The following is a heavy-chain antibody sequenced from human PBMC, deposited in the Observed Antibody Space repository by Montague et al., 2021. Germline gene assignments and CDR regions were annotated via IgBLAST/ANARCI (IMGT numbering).Heavy chain of an antibody. V-gene: IGHV3-23*01. D-gene: IGHD2-21*02. Sequence: SLRLSCAASGFTFSSHAMTWVRQAPGKGLEWVSGISVSGTYYADSVKGRFTISSGNAASSLYLQINSLRTEGTAVYYCAREGTSGRDSYNGMDVWGQGTTVIVSS. CDR1: GFTFSSHA. CDR3: AREGTSGRDSYNGMDV. J-gene: IGHJ6*02. CDR2: ISVSGT.